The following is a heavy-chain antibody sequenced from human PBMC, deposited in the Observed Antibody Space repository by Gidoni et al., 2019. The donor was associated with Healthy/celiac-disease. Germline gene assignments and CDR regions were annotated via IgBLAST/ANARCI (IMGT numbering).Heavy chain of an antibody. CDR2: IWYDVSNK. V-gene: IGHV3-33*01. D-gene: IGHD5-18*01. Sequence: QVQLVESGGGVVQPGRSLRLSCAASGFTLSSYGMLGVRQAPGKGREWVAVIWYDVSNKYYADSVKGRFTISRDNSKNTLYLQMNSLRAEDTAGYYCARGPTPRGYSGGLDWFDPWGQGTLVTVSS. CDR1: GFTLSSYG. J-gene: IGHJ5*02. CDR3: ARGPTPRGYSGGLDWFDP.